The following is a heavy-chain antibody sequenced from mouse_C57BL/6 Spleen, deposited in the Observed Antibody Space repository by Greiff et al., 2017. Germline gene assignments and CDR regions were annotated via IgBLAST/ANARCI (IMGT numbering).Heavy chain of an antibody. V-gene: IGHV3-6*01. CDR2: ISYDGSN. J-gene: IGHJ3*01. CDR3: ASLTFAY. CDR1: GYSITSGYY. D-gene: IGHD4-1*01. Sequence: EVHLVESGPGLVKPSQSLSLTCSVTGYSITSGYYWNWIRQFPGNKLEWMGYISYDGSNNYNPSLKNRISITRDTSKNQFFLKLNSVTTEDTATYYCASLTFAYWGQGTLVTVSA.